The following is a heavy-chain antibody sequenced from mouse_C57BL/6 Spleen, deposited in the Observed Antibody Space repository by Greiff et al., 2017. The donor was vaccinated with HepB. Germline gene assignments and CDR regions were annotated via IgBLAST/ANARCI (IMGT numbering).Heavy chain of an antibody. V-gene: IGHV1-53*01. J-gene: IGHJ1*03. CDR2: INPSNGGT. CDR1: GYTFTSYW. CDR3: ARCDYDWYFDV. D-gene: IGHD2-4*01. Sequence: QVQLQQPGTELVKPGASVTLSCKASGYTFTSYWMRWVKQRPGQGLEWIGNINPSNGGTNYNAKFKSKATLTVDKSSSTAYKQISSLTSEDSAVYYCARCDYDWYFDVWGTGTTVTVSS.